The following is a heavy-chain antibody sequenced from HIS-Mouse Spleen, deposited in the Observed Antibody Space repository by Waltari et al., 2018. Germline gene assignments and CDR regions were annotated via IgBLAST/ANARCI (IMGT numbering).Heavy chain of an antibody. J-gene: IGHJ2*01. CDR3: AREIPYSSSWYDWYFDL. V-gene: IGHV4-39*07. CDR2: IYYSGST. Sequence: QLQLQESGPGLVKPSETLSLTCTVSGGSISSSSYYWGWSRQPPGQGLAWIGSIYYSGSTYYNPSLKSRVTISVDTSKNQFSLKLSSVTAADTAVYYCAREIPYSSSWYDWYFDLWGRGTLVTVSS. D-gene: IGHD6-13*01. CDR1: GGSISSSSYY.